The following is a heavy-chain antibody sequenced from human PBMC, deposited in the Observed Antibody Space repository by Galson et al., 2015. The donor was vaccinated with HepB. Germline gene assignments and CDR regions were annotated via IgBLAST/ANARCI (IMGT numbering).Heavy chain of an antibody. CDR2: IGGYDDTT. V-gene: IGHV3-23*01. CDR3: AKEIHDFNGLDWYFDL. D-gene: IGHD2-21*02. CDR1: GFTLNNYA. Sequence: SLRLSCAASGFTLNNYAMSWVRQAPGKGLEWVSAIGGYDDTTFHADSVKGRFTISKDNSTNTLYLQMNSLRGEDTAVYYCAKEIHDFNGLDWYFDLWGRGAVVTVS. J-gene: IGHJ2*01.